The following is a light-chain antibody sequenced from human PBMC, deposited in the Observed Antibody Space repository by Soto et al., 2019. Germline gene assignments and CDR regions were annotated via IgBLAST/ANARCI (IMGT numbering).Light chain of an antibody. Sequence: QSAPTQAASVSGSPGQSITISCTGTGSDIGYYNYVSWYQQHPGKAPKLLIYEVNNRPSGVSNRFSGSKSGNTASLTISGLQAEDEADYYCSSYASSTTLFGGGTKLTVL. V-gene: IGLV2-14*01. CDR2: EVN. CDR3: SSYASSTTL. J-gene: IGLJ2*01. CDR1: GSDIGYYNY.